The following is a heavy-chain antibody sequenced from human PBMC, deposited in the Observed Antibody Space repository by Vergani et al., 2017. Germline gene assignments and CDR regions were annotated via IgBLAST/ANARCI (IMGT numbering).Heavy chain of an antibody. J-gene: IGHJ4*01. CDR3: VKGKIDLSSYFFGS. D-gene: IGHD2/OR15-2a*01. V-gene: IGHV3-23*01. Sequence: EVHLLESGGGLVQSGGSLRLSCAASGFTFSNSAVSWVRQAPGRGLAWVSSISGPGLSTYYADSVKGRVSISRDNSKNTVFLQMHSLRAEDTAIYYCVKGKIDLSSYFFGSWGHGNLVTVSS. CDR1: GFTFSNSA. CDR2: ISGPGLST.